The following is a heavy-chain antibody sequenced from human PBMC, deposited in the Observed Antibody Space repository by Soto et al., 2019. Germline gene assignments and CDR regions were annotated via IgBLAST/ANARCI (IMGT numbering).Heavy chain of an antibody. Sequence: ASVKVSCKVSGYTLTELSVHWVRQAPGKGLEWMGGFDPEDGETIYAQKFQGRVTMTEDTSTDTAYMELSSLRSEDTAVYYCATKDYGDYVYYYYGMDVWGQGTTVTVSS. CDR1: GYTLTELS. D-gene: IGHD4-17*01. CDR2: FDPEDGET. J-gene: IGHJ6*02. V-gene: IGHV1-24*01. CDR3: ATKDYGDYVYYYYGMDV.